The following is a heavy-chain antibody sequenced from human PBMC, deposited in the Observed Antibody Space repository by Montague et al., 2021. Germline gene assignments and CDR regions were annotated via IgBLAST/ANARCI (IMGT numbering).Heavy chain of an antibody. J-gene: IGHJ4*02. D-gene: IGHD3-10*01. Sequence: CAISGDSVSNNNAAWNWIRESPSRGLEWLGRTYYRSTWYTDYAVSVKGRIAINPDTSMNQFSLQLNSVTPEDTAVYYCAREGVGDLLFSFDSWGQGTLVTVSS. CDR2: TYYRSTWYT. CDR1: GDSVSNNNAA. V-gene: IGHV6-1*01. CDR3: AREGVGDLLFSFDS.